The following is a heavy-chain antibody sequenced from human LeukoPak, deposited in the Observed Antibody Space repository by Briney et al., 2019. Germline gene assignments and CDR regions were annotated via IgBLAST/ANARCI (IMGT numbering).Heavy chain of an antibody. CDR3: ARAYSSSWYYFDY. J-gene: IGHJ4*02. Sequence: SETLSLTCTVSGGSISSSSYYWGWIRQPPGKGLEWIGSIYYSGGTYYNPSLKSRVTISVDTSKNQFSLKLSSVTAAGTAVYYCARAYSSSWYYFDYWGQGTLVTVSS. V-gene: IGHV4-39*01. D-gene: IGHD6-13*01. CDR2: IYYSGGT. CDR1: GGSISSSSYY.